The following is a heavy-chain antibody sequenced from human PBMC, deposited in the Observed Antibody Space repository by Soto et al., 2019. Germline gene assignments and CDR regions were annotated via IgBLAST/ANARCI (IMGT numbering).Heavy chain of an antibody. V-gene: IGHV3-23*01. CDR2: ILHDETP. CDR1: GFMFSTYA. Sequence: GGSLRVSCADSGFMFSTYAMTWVRQAPGRGLEWVSTILHDETPFYTDSVKGRFTISRDNVRCTLYLQMNGLRVEDAALYYCAKDLFPTSGQRFFFESWGQGTLVTV. D-gene: IGHD2-21*01. CDR3: AKDLFPTSGQRFFFES. J-gene: IGHJ4*02.